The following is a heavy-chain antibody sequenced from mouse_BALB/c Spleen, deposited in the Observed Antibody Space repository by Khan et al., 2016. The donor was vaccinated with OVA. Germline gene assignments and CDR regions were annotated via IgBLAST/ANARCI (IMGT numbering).Heavy chain of an antibody. Sequence: QVRLQQSGAELMKPGASVKISCKASGYTFSNYWIEWVKQRPGHGLEWMGEILPGRGNSNYNEKFKGQATCNADTSSNIAYMKNNSLTYEDSAVYYCARGAGTTYCIDYWGQGTSVTVSS. D-gene: IGHD4-1*01. J-gene: IGHJ4*01. V-gene: IGHV1-9*01. CDR2: ILPGRGNS. CDR3: ARGAGTTYCIDY. CDR1: GYTFSNYW.